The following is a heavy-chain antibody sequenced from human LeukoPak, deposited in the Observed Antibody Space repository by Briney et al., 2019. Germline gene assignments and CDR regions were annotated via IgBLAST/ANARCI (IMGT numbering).Heavy chain of an antibody. CDR3: ATSLYDFWSGYYEGIFDY. CDR1: GGSISSGSYY. J-gene: IGHJ4*02. D-gene: IGHD3-3*01. Sequence: SQTLSLTCTVSGGSISSGSYYWSWLRQPDGKGREWIGRIYTSGSTNYNPSLKSRVTISVDTSKNQFSLKLSSVTAADTAVYYCATSLYDFWSGYYEGIFDYWGQGTLVTVSS. CDR2: IYTSGST. V-gene: IGHV4-61*02.